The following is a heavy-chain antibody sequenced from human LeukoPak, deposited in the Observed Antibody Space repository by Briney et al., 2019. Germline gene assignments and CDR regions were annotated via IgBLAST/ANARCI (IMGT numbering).Heavy chain of an antibody. CDR3: VKDRTGTYTLDY. J-gene: IGHJ4*02. Sequence: PGRSLRLSCAATGFTFSNYAIHWGRQAPGKGLEWVAFISDDGSRQHYADSVKGRFTISRDNSKNTLNLQMNSLRAKDTAVYYCVKDRTGTYTLDYWGQGTLVTVSS. D-gene: IGHD3-10*01. CDR1: GFTFSNYA. CDR2: ISDDGSRQ. V-gene: IGHV3-30-3*01.